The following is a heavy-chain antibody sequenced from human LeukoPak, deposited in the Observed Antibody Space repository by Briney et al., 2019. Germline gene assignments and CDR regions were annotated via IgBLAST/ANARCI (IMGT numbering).Heavy chain of an antibody. J-gene: IGHJ4*02. CDR1: GYTFTGYY. Sequence: ASVKVSCKASGYTFTGYYMHWLRQAPGEGLEWMGRINPNSGGTSYAQKFQGRVTMTRDTSINTAFKELSRLNSDDTAVYFCARDGYGGNSFDYWGQGTLVTVSS. V-gene: IGHV1-2*06. CDR2: INPNSGGT. D-gene: IGHD4-23*01. CDR3: ARDGYGGNSFDY.